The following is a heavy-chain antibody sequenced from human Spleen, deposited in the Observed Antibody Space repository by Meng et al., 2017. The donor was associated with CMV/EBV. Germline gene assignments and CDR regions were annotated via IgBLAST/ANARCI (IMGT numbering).Heavy chain of an antibody. V-gene: IGHV3-30*03. CDR3: ARGIGGLLKTKLDY. CDR1: GFTFSSYA. J-gene: IGHJ4*02. D-gene: IGHD1-7*01. Sequence: GGSLRLSCEASGFTFSSYAMHWVRQAPGKGLEWVAVISYDSSNKLYVDSVKGRFTISRDNSKNTLYLQMNSLRPEDTAVYYCARGIGGLLKTKLDYWGQGNLVTVSS. CDR2: ISYDSSNK.